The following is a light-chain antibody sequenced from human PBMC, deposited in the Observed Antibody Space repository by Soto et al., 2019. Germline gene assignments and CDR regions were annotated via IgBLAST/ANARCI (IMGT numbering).Light chain of an antibody. CDR3: QQYGGSPLYT. J-gene: IGKJ2*01. CDR1: QSVSSSQ. V-gene: IGKV3-20*01. CDR2: AAS. Sequence: EIVLTHSPGTLSLSPGETATLSCRASQSVSSSQLAWYQQKPGQAPRLLVYAASSRATGIPDRFSGSGSGTDFTLTISRLEPEDFAVYYCQQYGGSPLYTVGQGTKLE.